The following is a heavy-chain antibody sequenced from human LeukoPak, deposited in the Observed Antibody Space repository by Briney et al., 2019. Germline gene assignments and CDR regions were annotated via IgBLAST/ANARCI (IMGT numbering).Heavy chain of an antibody. V-gene: IGHV3-23*01. D-gene: IGHD3-10*01. CDR1: GFTLGSYA. J-gene: IGHJ4*02. CDR3: AKGVRLWFAFYFDY. CDR2: ISGNGYNT. Sequence: GGSLRLSCAGSGFTLGSYAMSWVRQAPGKGLEWVSAISGNGYNTYYADSVKGRFTISSESSGNTLYLQMHNLRAEDTAVYYCAKGVRLWFAFYFDYWGQGALVTVSS.